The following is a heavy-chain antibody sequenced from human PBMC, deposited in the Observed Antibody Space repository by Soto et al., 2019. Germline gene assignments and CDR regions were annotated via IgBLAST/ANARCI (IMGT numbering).Heavy chain of an antibody. CDR1: GYTFTSYG. CDR2: ISAYNGNT. V-gene: IGHV1-18*01. Sequence: ASVKVSCKASGYTFTSYGISWVRQAPGQGLEWMGWISAYNGNTNYAQKLQGRVTMTTDTSTSTAYMELRSLRSDDTAVYYCARDPGDRAAAGTRWFDPWGQGTLVTVSS. D-gene: IGHD6-13*01. J-gene: IGHJ5*02. CDR3: ARDPGDRAAAGTRWFDP.